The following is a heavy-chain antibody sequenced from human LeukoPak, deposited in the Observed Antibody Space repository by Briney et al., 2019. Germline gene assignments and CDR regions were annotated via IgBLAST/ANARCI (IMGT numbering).Heavy chain of an antibody. Sequence: GGSLTLSCAASGFTFRSYGMHWVRQAPGKGREWVSFTRYDGSQKYYADSVKGRFTISRDNSNNTLYLQVNSLRPEDTALYYCAKSTGGNWGYCDYWGQGTLVTVSS. CDR2: TRYDGSQK. V-gene: IGHV3-30*02. CDR3: AKSTGGNWGYCDY. D-gene: IGHD4-23*01. CDR1: GFTFRSYG. J-gene: IGHJ4*02.